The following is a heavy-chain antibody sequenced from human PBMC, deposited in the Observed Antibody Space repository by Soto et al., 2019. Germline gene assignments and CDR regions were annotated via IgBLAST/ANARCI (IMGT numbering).Heavy chain of an antibody. CDR1: GFTFSSYW. Sequence: EVQLVESGGGLVQPGGSLRLSCAASGFTFSSYWMSWVRQAPGKGLEWVANIKQDGSEKYYVDSVKGRFTISRDNAKNSLYLQMNSLRAEDTAVYYCARDNRDLIYYYYYYMDVWGKGTTVTVSS. CDR2: IKQDGSEK. J-gene: IGHJ6*03. V-gene: IGHV3-7*01. CDR3: ARDNRDLIYYYYYYMDV.